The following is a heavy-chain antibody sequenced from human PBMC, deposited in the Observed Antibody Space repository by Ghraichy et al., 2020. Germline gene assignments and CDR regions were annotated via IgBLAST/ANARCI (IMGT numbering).Heavy chain of an antibody. Sequence: SETLSLTCTVSGGSISSYYWSWIRQPPGKGLEWIGYIYYSGSTNYNPSLKSRVTISVDTSKNQFSLKLSSVTAADTAVYYCASSDYIVAVANYWGQGTLVTVSS. CDR1: GGSISSYY. D-gene: IGHD6-13*01. V-gene: IGHV4-59*01. CDR3: ASSDYIVAVANY. J-gene: IGHJ4*02. CDR2: IYYSGST.